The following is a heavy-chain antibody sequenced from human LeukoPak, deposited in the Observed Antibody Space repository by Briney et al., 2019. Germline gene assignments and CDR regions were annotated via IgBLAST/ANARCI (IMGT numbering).Heavy chain of an antibody. D-gene: IGHD3-10*02. Sequence: GGSLRLSCAASGFTFGSYGMSWVRQAPGKGLEWVSSISGSSSYIYYADSVKGRFTISRNNAKNSLYLQMNSLRAEDTAVYYCAELGITMIGGVWGKGTTVTISS. J-gene: IGHJ6*04. V-gene: IGHV3-21*01. CDR3: AELGITMIGGV. CDR2: ISGSSSYI. CDR1: GFTFGSYG.